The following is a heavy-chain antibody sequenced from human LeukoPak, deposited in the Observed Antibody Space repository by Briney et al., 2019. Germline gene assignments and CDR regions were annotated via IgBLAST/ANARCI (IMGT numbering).Heavy chain of an antibody. Sequence: KSSETLSLTCSVSGDSIGSYYWTWIRQSPGKGLEWIGYIYYGGSTNYNPSPKSRVSISVDTSNNQFSLQLRSVSAADTAIYSCARGRARDGSYPWFDSWGQGTLVTVSS. J-gene: IGHJ5*01. V-gene: IGHV4-59*01. CDR1: GDSIGSYY. D-gene: IGHD3-16*02. CDR3: ARGRARDGSYPWFDS. CDR2: IYYGGST.